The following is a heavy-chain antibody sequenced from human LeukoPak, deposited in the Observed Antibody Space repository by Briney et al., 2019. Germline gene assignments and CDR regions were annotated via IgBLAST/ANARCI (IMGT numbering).Heavy chain of an antibody. V-gene: IGHV1-69*04. Sequence: SVKVSCKASGGTFSNYAISWVRQAPGQGLEWMGRIIPIFGIANYAHGFQGRLTIAADKSTSTAYMYLNSLRSEDTAVYYCARSLEPEERGAAADWGQGTQVTVSS. J-gene: IGHJ4*02. CDR2: IIPIFGIA. CDR3: ARSLEPEERGAAAD. D-gene: IGHD6-13*01. CDR1: GGTFSNYA.